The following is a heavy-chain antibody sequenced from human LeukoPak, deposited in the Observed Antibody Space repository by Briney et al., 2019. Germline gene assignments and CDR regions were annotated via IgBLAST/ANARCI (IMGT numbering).Heavy chain of an antibody. V-gene: IGHV1-18*01. CDR2: ISAYNGNT. CDR1: GYTFTSYG. D-gene: IGHD3-3*01. CDR3: ARVPAYDFWSGYRLYYFDY. Sequence: ASVKVSCKASGYTFTSYGISWVRQAPGQGLEWMGWISAYNGNTNYAQKLQCRVTMTTDTSTSTAYMELRSLRSDDTAVYYCARVPAYDFWSGYRLYYFDYWGQGTLVTVSS. J-gene: IGHJ4*02.